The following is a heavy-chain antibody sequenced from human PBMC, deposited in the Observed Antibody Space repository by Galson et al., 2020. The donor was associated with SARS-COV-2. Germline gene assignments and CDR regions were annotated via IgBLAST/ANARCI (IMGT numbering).Heavy chain of an antibody. CDR1: GFTFSSYA. D-gene: IGHD4-17*01. CDR3: ARMTTAPGYYYYGMDV. V-gene: IGHV3-30-3*01. J-gene: IGHJ6*02. Sequence: TGGSLRLSCAASGFTFSSYAMHWVRQAPGKGLEWVAVISYDGSNKYYADSVKGRFTISRDNSKNTLYLQINSLRAEDTAVYYCARMTTAPGYYYYGMDVWGQGTTVTVSS. CDR2: ISYDGSNK.